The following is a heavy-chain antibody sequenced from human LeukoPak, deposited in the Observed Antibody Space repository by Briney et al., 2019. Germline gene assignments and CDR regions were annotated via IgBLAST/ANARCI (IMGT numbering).Heavy chain of an antibody. V-gene: IGHV4-59*01. D-gene: IGHD6-13*01. J-gene: IGHJ5*02. CDR3: AREGYSSSLREGWFDP. CDR1: GGSISSYY. CDR2: IYYSGST. Sequence: SETLSLTCTVSGGSISSYYWSWIRQPPGKGLEWIGYIYYSGSTNYNPSLKSRVTISVDTSKNQFSLKLSSVTAADTAVYYCAREGYSSSLREGWFDPWGQGTLVTVSS.